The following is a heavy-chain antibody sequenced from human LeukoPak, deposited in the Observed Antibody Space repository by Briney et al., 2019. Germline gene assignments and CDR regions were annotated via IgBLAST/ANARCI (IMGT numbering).Heavy chain of an antibody. V-gene: IGHV4-59*01. D-gene: IGHD5-24*01. Sequence: PSETLSLTCTVSGGSISSYYWSWIRQPPGKGLEWIGYIYYSGSINYNPSLKSRVTMSVDTSKNQFSLKLSSVTAADTAVYYCAGVGDGYNSGAFDIWGQGTMVTVSS. J-gene: IGHJ3*02. CDR2: IYYSGSI. CDR3: AGVGDGYNSGAFDI. CDR1: GGSISSYY.